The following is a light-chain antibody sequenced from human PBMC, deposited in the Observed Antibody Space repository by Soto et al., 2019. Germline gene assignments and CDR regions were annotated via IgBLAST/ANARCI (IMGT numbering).Light chain of an antibody. CDR3: CSYAGSSTVV. J-gene: IGLJ2*01. CDR1: SSDVGSYNL. CDR2: EGS. V-gene: IGLV2-23*01. Sequence: QSALTQPASVSGSPGQSITISCTGTSSDVGSYNLVSWYQQHPGKAPKLMIYEGSKRPSGVSNRVSGSKSGNTASLTISGLQAGDEADYYCCSYAGSSTVVFGGGTKLTVL.